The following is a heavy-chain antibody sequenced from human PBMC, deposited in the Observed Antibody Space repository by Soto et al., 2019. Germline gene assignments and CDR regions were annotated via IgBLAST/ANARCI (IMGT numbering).Heavy chain of an antibody. CDR2: IFYSGTT. CDR1: GGSISSSSYY. CDR3: ARPYCGGDCYSGYWYFDL. Sequence: PSETLSLTCTVSGGSISSSSYYWGWIRQPPGKGLEWIGSIFYSGTTYYNPSLKSRVTISVDTSKNHFSLKLSSVTAADTAVYYCARPYCGGDCYSGYWYFDLWGRGTLVTVSS. J-gene: IGHJ2*01. D-gene: IGHD2-21*02. V-gene: IGHV4-39*02.